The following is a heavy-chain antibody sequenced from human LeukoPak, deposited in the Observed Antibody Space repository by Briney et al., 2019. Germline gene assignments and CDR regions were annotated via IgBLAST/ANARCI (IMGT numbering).Heavy chain of an antibody. CDR2: IIPIFGTA. CDR1: GGTFSSYA. CDR3: ARDQDYYDSSGLAPFGY. J-gene: IGHJ4*02. Sequence: SVKVSCKASGGTFSSYAISWVRQAPGQGLEWMGGIIPIFGTANYAQKFQGRVTITADESTSTAYMELSSLRSEDTAVYYCARDQDYYDSSGLAPFGYWGQGTLVTVSS. V-gene: IGHV1-69*13. D-gene: IGHD3-22*01.